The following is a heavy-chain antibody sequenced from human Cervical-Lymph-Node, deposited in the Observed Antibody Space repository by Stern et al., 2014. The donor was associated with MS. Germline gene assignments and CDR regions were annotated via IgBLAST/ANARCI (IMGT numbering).Heavy chain of an antibody. Sequence: VQLLESGPGLVKPSQTLSLTCTVSGGSISSGDYYWSWIRQPPGKGLEWIGYIYYSGSTYYKPSLKSRVTISVDTSKNQFSLKLSSVTAADTAVYYCAREGPRTGTLVYWGQGTLVTVSS. J-gene: IGHJ4*02. CDR3: AREGPRTGTLVY. D-gene: IGHD3/OR15-3a*01. CDR1: GGSISSGDYY. CDR2: IYYSGST. V-gene: IGHV4-30-4*01.